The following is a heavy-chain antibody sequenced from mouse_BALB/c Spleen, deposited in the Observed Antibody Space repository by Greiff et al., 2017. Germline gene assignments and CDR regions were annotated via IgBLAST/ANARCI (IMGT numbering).Heavy chain of an antibody. CDR2: ISNGGGST. CDR1: GFTFSSYT. D-gene: IGHD2-2*01. V-gene: IGHV5-12-2*01. J-gene: IGHJ3*01. Sequence: EVQLQESGGGLVQPGGSLKLSCAASGFTFSSYTMSWVRQTPEKRLEWVAYISNGGGSTYYPDTVKGRFTISRDNAKNTLYLQMSSLKSEDTAMYYCARQGVYYGYDGFAYWGQGTLVTVSA. CDR3: ARQGVYYGYDGFAY.